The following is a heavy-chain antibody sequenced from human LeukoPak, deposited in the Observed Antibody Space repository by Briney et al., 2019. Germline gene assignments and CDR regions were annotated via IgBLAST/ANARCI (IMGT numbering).Heavy chain of an antibody. D-gene: IGHD6-19*01. J-gene: IGHJ4*02. CDR2: LSFDGNHQ. V-gene: IGHV3-30*03. CDR3: ARDWFDSGWYLDH. CDR1: GFTFSSFG. Sequence: RPGRSLRLSCAASGFTFSSFGMHWVRQAPGRGLEWVALLSFDGNHQFYADSVKGRFTLSRDNFKNMVFLEMTSLRVEDTAVYYCARDWFDSGWYLDHWGQGALVTVSS.